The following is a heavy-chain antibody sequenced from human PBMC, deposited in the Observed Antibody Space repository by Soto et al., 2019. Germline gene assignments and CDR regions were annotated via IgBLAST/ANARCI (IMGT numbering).Heavy chain of an antibody. CDR1: GFTFTTYA. CDR3: ARDLSHLYDWYYGVDV. V-gene: IGHV3-33*01. Sequence: QVQLVESGGGVVQPGKSLRLSCATSGFTFTTYAFHWVRQAPGKGLEWLAGIWYDGVTTYYADSVKGRFTISRDNSKNTVYLQMNSLRVEDTAVYYCARDLSHLYDWYYGVDVWGQGTTVTVS. J-gene: IGHJ6*02. D-gene: IGHD3-16*02. CDR2: IWYDGVTT.